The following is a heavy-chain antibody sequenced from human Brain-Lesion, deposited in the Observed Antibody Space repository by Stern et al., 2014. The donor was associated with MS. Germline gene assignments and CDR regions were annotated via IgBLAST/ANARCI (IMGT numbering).Heavy chain of an antibody. CDR1: GFTFSDYW. V-gene: IGHV3-7*01. D-gene: IGHD3-3*01. CDR3: ARIDRGNYDFWSGYYDYWFDP. Sequence: EVQLVESGGDLVQPGGSLRLSCVASGFTFSDYWLTWVRQAPGKGRQWVAKINQDGSDKNYVDSVKGRFTISRDNAKNSLYLQMNSLRVDDTAVYYCARIDRGNYDFWSGYYDYWFDPWGQGTLVTVSS. J-gene: IGHJ5*02. CDR2: INQDGSDK.